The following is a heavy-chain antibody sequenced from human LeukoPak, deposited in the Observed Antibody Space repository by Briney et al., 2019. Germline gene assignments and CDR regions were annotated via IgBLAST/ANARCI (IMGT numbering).Heavy chain of an antibody. D-gene: IGHD3-3*01. CDR1: GFTFSNSA. CDR2: ISYDGSNK. J-gene: IGHJ4*02. Sequence: PGGSLRLSCAASGFTFSNSAMSWVRQAPGKGLEWVAVISYDGSNKYYADSVKGRFTISRDNSKNTLYLQMNSLRGEDTAVYYCAKDPGKFWSGHDYWGQGTLVTVSS. V-gene: IGHV3-30*18. CDR3: AKDPGKFWSGHDY.